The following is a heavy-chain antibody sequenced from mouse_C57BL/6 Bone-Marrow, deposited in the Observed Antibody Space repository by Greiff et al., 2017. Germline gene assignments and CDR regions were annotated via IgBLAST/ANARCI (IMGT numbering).Heavy chain of an antibody. D-gene: IGHD2-3*01. V-gene: IGHV14-4*01. CDR2: IDPENGDT. Sequence: EVKLVESGAELVRPGASVKLSCTASGFNIKDDYMHWVKQRPEQGLEWIGWIDPENGDTEYASKFQGKAPITADTSSNTAYLQISSLTSEDTAVYYCTTFDGYYDAWFAYGGQGTLVTVTA. CDR1: GFNIKDDY. J-gene: IGHJ3*01. CDR3: TTFDGYYDAWFAY.